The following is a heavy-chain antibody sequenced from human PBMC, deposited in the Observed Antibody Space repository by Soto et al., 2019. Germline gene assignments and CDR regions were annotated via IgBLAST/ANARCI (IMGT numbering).Heavy chain of an antibody. Sequence: EVQLLESGGGLVQPGGSLRLSCAASGFTFSAYALGWVRQAPGKGLEWVSTIHGGGGATHYADSVKGRFTISRDDSKNTLYAQMNSLRAEDTAVYYCAKFERHPLEYWYLDFWGRGNLVTVSS. CDR3: AKFERHPLEYWYLDF. V-gene: IGHV3-23*01. J-gene: IGHJ2*01. D-gene: IGHD1-1*01. CDR2: IHGGGGAT. CDR1: GFTFSAYA.